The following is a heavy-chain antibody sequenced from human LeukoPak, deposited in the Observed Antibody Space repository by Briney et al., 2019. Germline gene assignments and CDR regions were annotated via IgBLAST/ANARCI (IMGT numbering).Heavy chain of an antibody. CDR1: GYTFTSYG. J-gene: IGHJ6*03. Sequence: GASVKVSCKASGYTFTSYGISWVRQAPGQGLEWMGWISAYNGNTNYAQELQGRVTMTTDTSTSTAYMELRSLRSDDTAVYYCARVWGSGYPTYYYYYYMDVWGKGTTVTVSS. V-gene: IGHV1-18*01. CDR2: ISAYNGNT. CDR3: ARVWGSGYPTYYYYYYMDV. D-gene: IGHD3-16*01.